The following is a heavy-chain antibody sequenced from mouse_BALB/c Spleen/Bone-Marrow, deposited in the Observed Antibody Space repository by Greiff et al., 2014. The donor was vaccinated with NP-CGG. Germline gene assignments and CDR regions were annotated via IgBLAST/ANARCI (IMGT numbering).Heavy chain of an antibody. J-gene: IGHJ4*01. V-gene: IGHV1-7*01. CDR2: INPSTGYA. Sequence: QVQLQQSGAELAKPGASVKMSCKASGYNFISYWMHWVKQRPGQGLEWIGYINPSTGYAEYNQKFKDKATSTADKSSSKAYMQLSSLTSEDSAVYYCARDYDYDGGYYAMDYWGQGTSVAVSS. CDR3: ARDYDYDGGYYAMDY. D-gene: IGHD2-4*01. CDR1: GYNFISYW.